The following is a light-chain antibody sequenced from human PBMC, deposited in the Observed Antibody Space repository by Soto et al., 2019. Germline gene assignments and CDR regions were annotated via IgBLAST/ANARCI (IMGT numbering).Light chain of an antibody. CDR3: SSYTSSSPYV. CDR2: LND. Sequence: QSVLTQPPSASGTPGQRVTISCSGSSSNIGSNTVNWYQQLPGTAPKLLMYLNDQRPSGVPDRFSGSKSGTSASLAISGLQAEDEADYYCSSYTSSSPYVFGTGTKLTVL. CDR1: SSNIGSNT. J-gene: IGLJ1*01. V-gene: IGLV1-44*01.